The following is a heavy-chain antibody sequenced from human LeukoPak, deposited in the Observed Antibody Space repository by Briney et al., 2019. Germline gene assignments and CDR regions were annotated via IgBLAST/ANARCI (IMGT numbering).Heavy chain of an antibody. CDR2: IIPIFGTA. CDR3: ARSPGGYDSHSDAFYYYYYMDV. J-gene: IGHJ6*03. V-gene: IGHV1-69*05. CDR1: GGTFSSYA. Sequence: GASVKVSCKASGGTFSSYAISWVRQAPGQGLEWMGRIIPIFGTANYAQKFQGRVTITTDESTSTAYMELSSLRSEDTAVYYCARSPGGYDSHSDAFYYYYYMDVWGKGTTVTVSS. D-gene: IGHD5-12*01.